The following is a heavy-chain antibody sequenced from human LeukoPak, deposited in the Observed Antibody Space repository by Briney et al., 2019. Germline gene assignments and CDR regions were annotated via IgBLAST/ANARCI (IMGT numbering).Heavy chain of an antibody. Sequence: SVKVSCKASGGTFSGYGITWVRQAPGQGLEWMGGIIPIFGTANYAQNFQGRVTITADESTSTAYMELSSLRSDDTAVYYCARDKHQRKVVPAAISDYWGQGTLVTVSS. V-gene: IGHV1-69*13. J-gene: IGHJ4*02. CDR1: GGTFSGYG. CDR2: IIPIFGTA. D-gene: IGHD2-2*01. CDR3: ARDKHQRKVVPAAISDY.